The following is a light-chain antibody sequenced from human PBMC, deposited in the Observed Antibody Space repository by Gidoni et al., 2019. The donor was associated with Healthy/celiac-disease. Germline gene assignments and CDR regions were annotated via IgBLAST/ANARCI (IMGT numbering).Light chain of an antibody. CDR2: AAS. CDR1: QGMSSY. Sequence: DIQLTQSPSFLSASVGDRVTITCRASQGMSSYLAWYQQKPGKAPKLLIYAASTLQSGVTSRFSGSGSGTEFTLTISSLQPEDFATYYCQHLNSYPPTFGGGTKVEIK. J-gene: IGKJ4*01. V-gene: IGKV1-9*01. CDR3: QHLNSYPPT.